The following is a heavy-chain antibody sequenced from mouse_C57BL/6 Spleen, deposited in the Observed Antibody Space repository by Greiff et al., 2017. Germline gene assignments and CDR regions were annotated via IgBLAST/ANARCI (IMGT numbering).Heavy chain of an antibody. Sequence: QVHVKQSGAELAKPGASVKLSCKASGYTFTSYWMHWVKQRPGQGLEWIGYINPSSGYTKYNQKFKDKATLTADKSSSTAYMQLSSLTYEDSAVYYCARSDYYGSSYETWFAYWGQGTLVTVSA. J-gene: IGHJ3*01. CDR2: INPSSGYT. CDR3: ARSDYYGSSYETWFAY. D-gene: IGHD1-1*01. V-gene: IGHV1-7*01. CDR1: GYTFTSYW.